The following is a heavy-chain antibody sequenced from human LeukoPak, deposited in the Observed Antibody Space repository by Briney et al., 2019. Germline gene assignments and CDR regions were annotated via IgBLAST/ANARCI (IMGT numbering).Heavy chain of an antibody. D-gene: IGHD3-10*01. CDR3: ARGPYNSGSFFDY. Sequence: PGGSLRLSCAASGFTFSNYAMTWVRQAPGKGLEWVSAISGSGSATYYADSVKGRFTITRDNSKNTLYLQMNSLRAEDTALYYCARGPYNSGSFFDYWGQGTLVTVSS. CDR1: GFTFSNYA. V-gene: IGHV3-23*01. CDR2: ISGSGSAT. J-gene: IGHJ4*02.